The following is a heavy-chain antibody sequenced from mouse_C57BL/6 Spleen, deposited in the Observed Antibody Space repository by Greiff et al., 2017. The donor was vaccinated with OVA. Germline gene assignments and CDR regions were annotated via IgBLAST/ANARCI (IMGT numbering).Heavy chain of an antibody. CDR3: ARDVLVRDWYFDV. Sequence: DVQLVESGGGLVQSGRSLRLSCATSGFTFSDFYMEWVRQAPGKGLEWIAASRNKANDYTTEYSASVKGRFIVSRDTSQSILYLQMNALRAEDTDIYYCARDVLVRDWYFDVWGTGTTVTVSS. CDR1: GFTFSDFY. J-gene: IGHJ1*03. CDR2: SRNKANDYTT. D-gene: IGHD2-14*01. V-gene: IGHV7-1*01.